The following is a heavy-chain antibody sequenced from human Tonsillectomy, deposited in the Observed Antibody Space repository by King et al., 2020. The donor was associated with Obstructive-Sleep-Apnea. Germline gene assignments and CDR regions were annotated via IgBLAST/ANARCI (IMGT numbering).Heavy chain of an antibody. J-gene: IGHJ4*02. D-gene: IGHD3-22*01. CDR2: ISSSISYI. CDR3: ARDGYYYDSSGSYYFDY. V-gene: IGHV3-21*01. CDR1: GFTFSYYY. Sequence: VQLVESGGGLVKPGGSLRLSCAASGFTFSYYYMNRVPQAPGKGLQWVSSISSSISYIYYADSVKGRFTISRDNAKNSLYLQINSLRVEDTAVYYCARDGYYYDSSGSYYFDYWGQGTLVTVSS.